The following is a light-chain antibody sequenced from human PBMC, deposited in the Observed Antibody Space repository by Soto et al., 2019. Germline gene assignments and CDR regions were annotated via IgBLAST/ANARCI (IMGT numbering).Light chain of an antibody. CDR2: QPS. J-gene: IGKJ1*01. CDR1: QYINTR. V-gene: IGKV3-20*01. Sequence: EVVMTQSPATLSVSPGEGVTLSCRASQYINTRLAWYQHRPGQAPRLLIYQPSIRAAGTPARFSGSGSGTDFTLTISRLEPEDFAVYYCQQYGSSGTFGQGTKVDIK. CDR3: QQYGSSGT.